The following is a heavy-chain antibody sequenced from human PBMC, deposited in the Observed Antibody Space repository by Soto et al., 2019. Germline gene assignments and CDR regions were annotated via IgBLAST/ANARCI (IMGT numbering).Heavy chain of an antibody. Sequence: GGSLRLSCAASGFTFSDYGMHWVRQGPGKGLEWVAVISYTGDNEYYTDSVKDRFTISRDNSKNTLYLQMNSLRADDTAVYYCAKDSHRMAVAGNMGYWGQGTLVTVSS. CDR1: GFTFSDYG. J-gene: IGHJ4*02. CDR2: ISYTGDNE. D-gene: IGHD6-19*01. CDR3: AKDSHRMAVAGNMGY. V-gene: IGHV3-30*18.